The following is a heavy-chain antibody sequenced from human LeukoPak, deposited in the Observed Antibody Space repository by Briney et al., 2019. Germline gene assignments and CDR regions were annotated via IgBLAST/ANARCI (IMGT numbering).Heavy chain of an antibody. CDR1: GGTFSSYA. CDR3: ARVSVVVTAIGTYYYYYGMDV. CDR2: IIPIFGTA. J-gene: IGHJ6*04. D-gene: IGHD2-21*02. V-gene: IGHV1-69*06. Sequence: GASVKVSCKASGGTFSSYAISWVRQAPGQGLEWMGGIIPIFGTANYAQKFQGRVTITADKSTSTAYMELSSLRSEDTAVYYCARVSVVVTAIGTYYYYYGMDVWGKGTTVTVSP.